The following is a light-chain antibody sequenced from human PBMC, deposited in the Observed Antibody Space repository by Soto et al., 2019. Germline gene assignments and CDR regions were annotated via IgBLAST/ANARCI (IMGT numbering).Light chain of an antibody. CDR3: AAWDDSLNGYV. CDR2: SNN. CDR1: SSNIGSNT. V-gene: IGLV1-44*01. Sequence: HSVLTHPPSASGTPWHRVTISCSGSSSNIGSNTVNWYQQLPGTAPKLLIYSNNQRPSGVPDRFSGSKSGTSASLAISGLQSEDEADYYCAAWDDSLNGYVFGTGTKVTVL. J-gene: IGLJ1*01.